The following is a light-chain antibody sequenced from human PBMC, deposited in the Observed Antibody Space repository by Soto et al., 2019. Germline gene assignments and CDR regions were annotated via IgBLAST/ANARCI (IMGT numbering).Light chain of an antibody. V-gene: IGKV3-20*01. J-gene: IGKJ2*01. CDR3: QHYGSSPPMYT. CDR1: QSVSSSY. Sequence: ELVLTQSPGTLSLSPGERATLSCRASQSVSSSYLAWYQQKAGQAPRLLIYGASSRATGIPDRFTGTGSGTDFTLTISRLEPEDFAVYFCQHYGSSPPMYTFGQGTKLEIK. CDR2: GAS.